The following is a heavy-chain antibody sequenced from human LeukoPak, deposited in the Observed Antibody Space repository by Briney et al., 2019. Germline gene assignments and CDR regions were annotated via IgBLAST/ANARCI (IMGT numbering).Heavy chain of an antibody. CDR3: ARDGSSSSWTPDAFDI. V-gene: IGHV3-30*03. J-gene: IGHJ3*02. Sequence: GRSLGLSCAASGFTFSSYGMHWVRQDPGKGPEWVAVISYDGTNKYYADSVKGRFTISRDNSKNTLYLQMNSLRAEDTAVYYCARDGSSSSWTPDAFDIWGQGTMVTVSS. CDR2: ISYDGTNK. CDR1: GFTFSSYG. D-gene: IGHD6-6*01.